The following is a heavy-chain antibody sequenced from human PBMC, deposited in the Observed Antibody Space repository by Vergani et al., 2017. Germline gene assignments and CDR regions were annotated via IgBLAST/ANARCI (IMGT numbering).Heavy chain of an antibody. Sequence: EVQLVQSGAEVKKPGEALKISCKGSGYSVTSYWIGWVRQMPGKGLEWRGFIYPGDSDTRYSTTFQGQVTISADKSISTAYLQWSSLKASDTAMYYCASGGIHYDFWCGYFGAFDIWGQGTMVTVSS. V-gene: IGHV5-51*03. J-gene: IGHJ3*02. D-gene: IGHD3-3*01. CDR1: GYSVTSYW. CDR2: IYPGDSDT. CDR3: ASGGIHYDFWCGYFGAFDI.